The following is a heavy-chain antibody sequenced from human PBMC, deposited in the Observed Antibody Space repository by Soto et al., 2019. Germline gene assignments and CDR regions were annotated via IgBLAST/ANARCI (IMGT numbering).Heavy chain of an antibody. CDR3: AREPATTVTTLSFDY. V-gene: IGHV1-69*13. CDR2: IIPIFGTA. Sequence: SVKVSCKASGGTFSSYAISWVRQAPGQGLEWMGGIIPIFGTANYAQKFQGRVTITADESTSTAYMELSSLRSEDTAVYYCAREPATTVTTLSFDYWGQGTLVTVS. CDR1: GGTFSSYA. J-gene: IGHJ4*02. D-gene: IGHD4-17*01.